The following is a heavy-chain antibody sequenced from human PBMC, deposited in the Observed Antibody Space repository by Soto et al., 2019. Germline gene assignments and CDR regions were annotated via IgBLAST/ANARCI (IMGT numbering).Heavy chain of an antibody. D-gene: IGHD5-12*01. CDR2: INPILGTP. J-gene: IGHJ4*02. V-gene: IGHV1-69*13. CDR3: ARGGVDVVATSAFDY. CDR1: GATYITSA. Sequence: SVEVSCRASGATYITSAISWVRPAPGQGLEWMGGINPILGTPDYAHKFQGRVTITADESTSTVYMELGSLRSEDTALYFCARGGVDVVATSAFDYWGQGTRVTVS.